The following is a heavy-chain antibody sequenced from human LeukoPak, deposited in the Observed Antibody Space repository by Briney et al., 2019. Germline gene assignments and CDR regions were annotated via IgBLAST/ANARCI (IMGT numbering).Heavy chain of an antibody. CDR1: GCTFTSYV. D-gene: IGHD1-26*01. CDR3: ARDHRRVVGATGLDY. CDR2: ISAYNGNT. Sequence: ASVKVSCKASGCTFTSYVISWVRQAPGQGLEWMGWISAYNGNTNYAQKLQGRVTMTTDTSTSTAYMELRSLRSDDTAVYYCARDHRRVVGATGLDYWGQGTLVTVSS. V-gene: IGHV1-18*01. J-gene: IGHJ4*02.